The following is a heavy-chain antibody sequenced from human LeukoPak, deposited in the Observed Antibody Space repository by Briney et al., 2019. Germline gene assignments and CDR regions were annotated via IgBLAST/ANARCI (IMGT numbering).Heavy chain of an antibody. V-gene: IGHV4-31*03. D-gene: IGHD1-7*01. J-gene: IGHJ5*02. CDR2: IYYSGST. Sequence: SQTLSLTCTVSGGSISSGAYYWSWIRQHPGMGLEWIAYIYYSGSTYYNPSLKSRVTVSMDTSKNQFSLKLSSVTAADTAVYYCARVELIAIWFGPWGQGTLVTVSS. CDR1: GGSISSGAYY. CDR3: ARVELIAIWFGP.